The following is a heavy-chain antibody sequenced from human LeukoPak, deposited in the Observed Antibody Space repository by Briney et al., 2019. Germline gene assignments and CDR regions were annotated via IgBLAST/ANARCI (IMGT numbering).Heavy chain of an antibody. Sequence: PGGSLRLSCAASGFTFSHYTLSWVRQAPGKGLEWVSLISGSGATTYYADSVKGRFTISRDNSKNTLYLQMTSLGAEDTAVYYYAKDHIWNGIAIYGVTEDWGQGTLVTVSP. CDR3: AKDHIWNGIAIYGVTED. CDR2: ISGSGATT. CDR1: GFTFSHYT. V-gene: IGHV3-23*01. J-gene: IGHJ4*02. D-gene: IGHD3-3*01.